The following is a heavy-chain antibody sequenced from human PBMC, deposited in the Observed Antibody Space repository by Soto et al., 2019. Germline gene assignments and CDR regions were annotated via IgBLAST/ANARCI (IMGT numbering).Heavy chain of an antibody. J-gene: IGHJ4*02. CDR3: ARVNSGDDCDY. V-gene: IGHV4-59*01. D-gene: IGHD5-12*01. CDR1: GGSISSYY. Sequence: PSETLSLTCTVSGGSISSYYWSWIRQPPGKGLEWIGYIYYSGSTNYNPSLKSRVTISVDTSKNQFSLKLSSVTAADTAVYYCARVNSGDDCDYWGQGTLVTVSS. CDR2: IYYSGST.